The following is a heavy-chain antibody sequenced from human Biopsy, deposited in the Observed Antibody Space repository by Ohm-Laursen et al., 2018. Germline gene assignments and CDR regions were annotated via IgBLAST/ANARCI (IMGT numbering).Heavy chain of an antibody. V-gene: IGHV4-4*07. CDR1: GGSINSYY. J-gene: IGHJ4*02. CDR3: VRGGSGSFPFAY. CDR2: LFTSGTT. Sequence: SQTLSLTCTVSGGSINSYYWSWMRQPAGKGLEWIGRLFTSGTTNYSPSLNNRVTMSVDTSKNQFSLRLTSVTAADTAVYYCVRGGSGSFPFAYWGPGTLVTVSS. D-gene: IGHD3-10*01.